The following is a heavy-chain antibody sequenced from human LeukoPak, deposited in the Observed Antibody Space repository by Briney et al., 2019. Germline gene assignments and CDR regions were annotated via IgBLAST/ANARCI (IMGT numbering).Heavy chain of an antibody. V-gene: IGHV3-48*01. Sequence: GGSLRLSCAASGFTFSSYSMNWVRQAPGKGLEWVSYISSSSTIYYADSVKGRFTISRDNSKNTLYLQMNSLRAEDTAVYYCAKGGYYYDSRKGDAFDIWGQGTMVTVSS. D-gene: IGHD3-22*01. J-gene: IGHJ3*02. CDR1: GFTFSSYS. CDR2: ISSSSTI. CDR3: AKGGYYYDSRKGDAFDI.